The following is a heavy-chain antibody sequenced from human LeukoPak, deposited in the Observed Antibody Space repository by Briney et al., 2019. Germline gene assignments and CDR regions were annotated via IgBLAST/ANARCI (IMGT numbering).Heavy chain of an antibody. CDR2: IESNGNTK. J-gene: IGHJ4*02. D-gene: IGHD1-26*01. CDR3: AREHRGAGATVDY. Sequence: GGSLRLSCAASGFTFSSHWMDWVRQTPGKGLVWVSRIESNGNTKMYADSMRGRFTISRDNAKNTLYLQMNSLRAEDTAVYYCAREHRGAGATVDYWGQGTLVTVSS. V-gene: IGHV3-74*03. CDR1: GFTFSSHW.